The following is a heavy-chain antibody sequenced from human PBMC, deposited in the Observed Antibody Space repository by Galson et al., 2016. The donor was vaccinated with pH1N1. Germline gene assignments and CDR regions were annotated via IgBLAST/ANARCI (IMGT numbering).Heavy chain of an antibody. J-gene: IGHJ4*02. Sequence: SVKVSCKVSGYTLTEASIHWVRQAPGKGLEWMGGFVPDTEEMTYAQKFQDRVIMTEDTSTDTVYMALSSLRSEDTAVYYCATVGSWLYYFDYWGQGTLVTVSS. V-gene: IGHV1-24*01. D-gene: IGHD3-10*01. CDR1: GYTLTEAS. CDR3: ATVGSWLYYFDY. CDR2: FVPDTEEM.